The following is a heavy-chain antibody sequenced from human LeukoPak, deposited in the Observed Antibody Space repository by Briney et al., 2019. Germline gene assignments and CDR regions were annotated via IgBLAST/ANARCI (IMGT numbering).Heavy chain of an antibody. Sequence: GGSLRLSCAASGFTFSDYYMSWVRQAPGKGLEWVSYISSSGSTIYYADSVKGRFTISRDNAKNSLYLQMNSLRAEDTAVYYCAREGLYSSSSGGYYYMDVWGKGTTVTVSS. CDR3: AREGLYSSSSGGYYYMDV. J-gene: IGHJ6*03. CDR1: GFTFSDYY. D-gene: IGHD6-6*01. CDR2: ISSSGSTI. V-gene: IGHV3-11*01.